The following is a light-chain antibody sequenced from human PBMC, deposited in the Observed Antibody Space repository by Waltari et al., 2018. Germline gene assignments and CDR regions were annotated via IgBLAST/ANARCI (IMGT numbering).Light chain of an antibody. CDR3: GTWDSSLSIGV. Sequence: QSVLTQPPPVSAAPGPKVTLPCSGNSFNLGNNYVSWYQQLPGTAPKLLIYDNNKRHSGIPDRFSGSKSGTSATMGITGLQTGDEADYYCGTWDSSLSIGVFGGGTKLTVL. V-gene: IGLV1-51*01. J-gene: IGLJ3*02. CDR2: DNN. CDR1: SFNLGNNY.